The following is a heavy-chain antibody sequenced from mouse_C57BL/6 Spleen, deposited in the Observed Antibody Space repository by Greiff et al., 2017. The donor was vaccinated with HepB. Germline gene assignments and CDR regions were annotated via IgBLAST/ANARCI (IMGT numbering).Heavy chain of an antibody. CDR3: ARKGDYCMDY. Sequence: QVPLQQPGAELVRPGSSVKLSCKASGYTFTSYWMDWVKQRPGQGLEWIGNIYPSDSETHYNQKFKDKATLTVDKSSSTAYMQLSSLTSEDSAVYYCARKGDYCMDYWGQGTSVTVSS. V-gene: IGHV1-61*01. CDR2: IYPSDSET. J-gene: IGHJ4*01. CDR1: GYTFTSYW. D-gene: IGHD2-13*01.